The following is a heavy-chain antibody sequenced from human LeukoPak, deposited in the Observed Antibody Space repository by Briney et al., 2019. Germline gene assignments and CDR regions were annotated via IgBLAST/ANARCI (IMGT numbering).Heavy chain of an antibody. CDR1: GGSISSGDYY. J-gene: IGHJ4*02. V-gene: IGHV4-30-4*08. D-gene: IGHD1-26*01. Sequence: KPSETLSLTCTVSGGSISSGDYYWSWIRQPPGKGLEWIGYIYYSGSTYYNPSLKSRVTISVDTSKNQFSLKLSSVTAADTAVYYCARVGIVGATWVDYWGQGTLVTVSS. CDR2: IYYSGST. CDR3: ARVGIVGATWVDY.